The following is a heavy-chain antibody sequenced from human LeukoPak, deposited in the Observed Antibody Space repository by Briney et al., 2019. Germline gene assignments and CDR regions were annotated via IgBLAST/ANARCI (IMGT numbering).Heavy chain of an antibody. CDR3: ARGVVRGADRYNWFDP. CDR2: IYYSGST. V-gene: IGHV4-59*01. D-gene: IGHD3-10*01. Sequence: SETLSLTCTVSGGSISSYYWSWIRQPPGKGLEWIGYIYYSGSTNYNPSLKSRVTISVDTSKNQFSLKLSSVTAADTAVYYCARGVVRGADRYNWFDPWGQGTLVTVSS. J-gene: IGHJ5*02. CDR1: GGSISSYY.